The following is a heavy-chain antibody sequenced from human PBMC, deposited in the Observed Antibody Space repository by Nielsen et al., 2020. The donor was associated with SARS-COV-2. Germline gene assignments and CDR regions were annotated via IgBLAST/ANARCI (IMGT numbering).Heavy chain of an antibody. CDR2: IYYSGST. Sequence: SETLSLTCTVSGGSISSYYWSWIQQPPGKGLEWIGYIYYSGSTNYNPSLKSRVTISVDTSKNQFSLKLSSVTAADTAVYYCARSISSSLYMDVWGKGTTVTVSS. J-gene: IGHJ6*03. V-gene: IGHV4-59*08. CDR1: GGSISSYY. CDR3: ARSISSSLYMDV. D-gene: IGHD6-6*01.